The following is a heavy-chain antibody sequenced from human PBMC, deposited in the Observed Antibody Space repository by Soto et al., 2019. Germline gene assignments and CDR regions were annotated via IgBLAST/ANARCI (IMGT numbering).Heavy chain of an antibody. CDR1: GFTFSSYW. CDR3: ARAPDGSGSYYYFDG. J-gene: IGHJ4*02. Sequence: RGLSCAASGFTFSSYWMSWVRQAPGKGLQWVANINRDGNEKYYVDSLKGRFTISRDNAENSLYLQMNTLRAEDTAVYYCARAPDGSGSYYYFDGWGQGTLVTVSS. D-gene: IGHD3-22*01. CDR2: INRDGNEK. V-gene: IGHV3-7*03.